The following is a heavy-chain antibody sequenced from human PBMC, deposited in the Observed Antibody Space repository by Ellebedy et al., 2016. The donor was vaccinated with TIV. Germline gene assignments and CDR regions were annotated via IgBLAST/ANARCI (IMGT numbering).Heavy chain of an antibody. V-gene: IGHV3-30-3*01. CDR1: GFTFSSYA. D-gene: IGHD3-22*01. J-gene: IGHJ3*02. Sequence: GGSLRLSXAASGFTFSSYAMHWVRQAPGKGLEWVAVISYDGSNKYYADSVKGRFTISRDNSKNTLYLQMNSLRAEDTALYYCARVRTMIAMDDAFDIWGQGTMVTVSS. CDR3: ARVRTMIAMDDAFDI. CDR2: ISYDGSNK.